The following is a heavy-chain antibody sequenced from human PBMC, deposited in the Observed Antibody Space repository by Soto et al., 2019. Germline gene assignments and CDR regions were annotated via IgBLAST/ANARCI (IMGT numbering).Heavy chain of an antibody. CDR3: ARGLIAAAGRD. CDR2: INHSGST. Sequence: QVQLQQWGAGLLKPSETLSLTCAVYGGSFSGYYWSWIRQPPGKGLEWIGEINHSGSTNYNPSLKSRVTISVDTSKNQFSLKLSSVTAADTAVYYCARGLIAAAGRDWGQGTLVTVSS. J-gene: IGHJ4*02. D-gene: IGHD6-13*01. CDR1: GGSFSGYY. V-gene: IGHV4-34*01.